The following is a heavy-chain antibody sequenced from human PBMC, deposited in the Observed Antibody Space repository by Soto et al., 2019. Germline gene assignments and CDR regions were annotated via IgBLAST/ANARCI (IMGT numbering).Heavy chain of an antibody. CDR3: AREDDGGDRDYYGLDV. V-gene: IGHV4-30-4*08. CDR2: VHYSGSV. J-gene: IGHJ6*02. CDR1: GGSIGSGGYY. D-gene: IGHD2-21*02. Sequence: SETLSLTCTVSGGSIGSGGYYWSWIRQDPGKGLEWLGYVHYSGSVLYNPSLQSRVSISVDTSKNQFSLKLSSVTAADTAVYFCAREDDGGDRDYYGLDVWGQGTTVTVSS.